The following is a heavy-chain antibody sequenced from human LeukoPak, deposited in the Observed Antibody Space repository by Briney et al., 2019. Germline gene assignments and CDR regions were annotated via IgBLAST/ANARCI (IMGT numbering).Heavy chain of an antibody. D-gene: IGHD1-26*01. CDR1: GFPFIPLG. V-gene: IGHV3-21*01. Sequence: PGGSLSFSFAPSGFPFIPLGLNWAGQPPGKGLKWVSPLSSSSTYIYYADSVKGRVTISRDNAKNSLYLQMNSLRAEDTAVYYCARVLSGCETTRCELDYWGQGTLVTVSS. CDR3: ARVLSGCETTRCELDY. CDR2: LSSSSTYI. J-gene: IGHJ4*02.